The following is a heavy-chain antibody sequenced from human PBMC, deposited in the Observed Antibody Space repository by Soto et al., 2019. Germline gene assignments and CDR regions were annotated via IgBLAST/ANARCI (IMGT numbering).Heavy chain of an antibody. CDR2: IYYSGST. CDR1: GGSISSYY. Sequence: SETLSLTCTVSGGSISSYYWSWIRQPPGKGLEWIGYIYYSGSTNYNPSLKSRVTISVDTSKNQFSLKLSSVTAADTAVYYCARRDSSWSYDYWGQGTLVTVSS. CDR3: ARRDSSWSYDY. D-gene: IGHD6-13*01. J-gene: IGHJ4*02. V-gene: IGHV4-59*01.